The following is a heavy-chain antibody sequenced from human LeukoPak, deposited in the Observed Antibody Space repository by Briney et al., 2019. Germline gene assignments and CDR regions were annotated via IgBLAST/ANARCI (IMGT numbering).Heavy chain of an antibody. J-gene: IGHJ4*02. CDR2: ISGSGGST. V-gene: IGHV3-23*01. CDR3: AKLGYCSSTSCYVKL. Sequence: GGSLRLSCAASGFTFSSYAMSWVRQAPGKGLEWGSAISGSGGSTYYADSVKGRFTISRDNSKNTLYLQMNSLRAEDTAVYYCAKLGYCSSTSCYVKLWGQGTLVTVSS. D-gene: IGHD2-2*01. CDR1: GFTFSSYA.